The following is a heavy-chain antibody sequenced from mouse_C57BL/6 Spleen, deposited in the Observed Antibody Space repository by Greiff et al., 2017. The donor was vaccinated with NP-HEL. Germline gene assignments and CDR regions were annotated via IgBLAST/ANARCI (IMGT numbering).Heavy chain of an antibody. D-gene: IGHD4-1*01. CDR3: TGVNWWFAY. Sequence: EVHLVESGGGLVQPGGSMKLSCVASGFTFSNYWMNWVRQSPEKGLEWVAQIRLKSDNYATHYAESVKGRFTISRDDSKSSVYLQMNNLRAEDTGIYYCTGVNWWFAYWGQGTLVTVSA. CDR1: GFTFSNYW. J-gene: IGHJ3*01. V-gene: IGHV6-3*01. CDR2: IRLKSDNYAT.